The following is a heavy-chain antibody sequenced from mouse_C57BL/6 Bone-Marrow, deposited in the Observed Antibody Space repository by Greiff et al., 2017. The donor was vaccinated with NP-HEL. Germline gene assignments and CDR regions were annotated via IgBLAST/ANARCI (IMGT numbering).Heavy chain of an antibody. V-gene: IGHV3-8*01. CDR2: ISYSGST. CDR3: ARSPLWLRRNYYAMDY. D-gene: IGHD2-2*01. CDR1: GYSITSDY. Sequence: DVQLQESGPGLAKPSPTLSLTCSVTGYSITSDYWNWIRKFPGNKLEYMGYISYSGSTYYHPSLKRRISITRDTSKNQYYLQLNSVTTEDTATYYCARSPLWLRRNYYAMDYWGQGTSVTVSS. J-gene: IGHJ4*01.